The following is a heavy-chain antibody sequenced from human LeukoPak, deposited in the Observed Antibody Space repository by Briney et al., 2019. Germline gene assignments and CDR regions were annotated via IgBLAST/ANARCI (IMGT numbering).Heavy chain of an antibody. CDR1: GFTFSSYA. J-gene: IGHJ5*02. D-gene: IGHD3-10*01. V-gene: IGHV3-23*01. CDR3: ARVYYGSGSYDRENNWFDP. CDR2: ISGSTGHT. Sequence: GGSLRLSCAASGFTFSSYAMSWVRQAPGKGLEWVSTISGSTGHTYYADSVKGRITISRDNSQNTLYLQMNSLGVEDTAVYYCARVYYGSGSYDRENNWFDPWGQGTLVTVSS.